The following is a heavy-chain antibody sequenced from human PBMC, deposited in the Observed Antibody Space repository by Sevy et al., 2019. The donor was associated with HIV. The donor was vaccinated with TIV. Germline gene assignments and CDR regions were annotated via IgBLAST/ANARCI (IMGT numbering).Heavy chain of an antibody. CDR1: GGSISSSSYY. Sequence: SETLSLTCTVSGGSISSSSYYWGWIRQPPGKGLEWIGSIYYSGITYYNPSLKSRVTISVYTSKNQFSLKLSSVTAADTAVYYCARHQDYYDSSGYYNYYYGMDVWGQGTTVTVSS. J-gene: IGHJ6*02. D-gene: IGHD3-22*01. CDR3: ARHQDYYDSSGYYNYYYGMDV. V-gene: IGHV4-39*01. CDR2: IYYSGIT.